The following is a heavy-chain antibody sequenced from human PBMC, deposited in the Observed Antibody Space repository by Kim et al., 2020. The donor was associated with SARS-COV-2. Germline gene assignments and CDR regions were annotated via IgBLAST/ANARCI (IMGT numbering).Heavy chain of an antibody. Sequence: SETLSLTCTVSGGSISSSSYYWGWIRQPPGKGLEWIGSIYYSGSTYYNPSLKSRVTISVDTSKNQFSLKLSSVTAADTAVYYCARVGQWLVDYYYYGMDVWGQGTTVTVSS. D-gene: IGHD6-19*01. CDR2: IYYSGST. V-gene: IGHV4-39*07. CDR3: ARVGQWLVDYYYYGMDV. J-gene: IGHJ6*02. CDR1: GGSISSSSYY.